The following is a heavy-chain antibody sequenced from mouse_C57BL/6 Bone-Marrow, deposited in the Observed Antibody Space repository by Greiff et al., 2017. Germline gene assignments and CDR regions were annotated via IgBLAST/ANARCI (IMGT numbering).Heavy chain of an antibody. J-gene: IGHJ2*01. D-gene: IGHD1-1*01. CDR2: IRNKANGYTT. CDR1: GFTFTDYY. CDR3: ARGITTVVGSHFDY. V-gene: IGHV7-3*01. Sequence: EVKLEESGGGLVQPGGSLSLSCAASGFTFTDYYMSWVRQPPGKALEWLGFIRNKANGYTTEYSASVKGRFTISRDNSQSILYLQMNALRAEDSATYYCARGITTVVGSHFDYWGQGTTRTVSS.